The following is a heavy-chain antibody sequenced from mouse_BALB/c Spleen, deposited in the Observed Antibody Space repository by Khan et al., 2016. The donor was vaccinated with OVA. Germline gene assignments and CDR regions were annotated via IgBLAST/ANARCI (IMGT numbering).Heavy chain of an antibody. CDR1: GISITTGNYR. CDR3: ARDRGGFDSYYFDY. V-gene: IGHV3-5*02. Sequence: VQLKQSGPGLVKPSQTVSLTCTVTGISITTGNYRWSWIRQFPGNKLEWIGYLYYSGTTTYNPSLTSRTTITRATSQNRFFLEMNSVTAEDTATYYCARDRGGFDSYYFDYWGQGTTLTVSS. D-gene: IGHD2-2*01. J-gene: IGHJ2*01. CDR2: LYYSGTT.